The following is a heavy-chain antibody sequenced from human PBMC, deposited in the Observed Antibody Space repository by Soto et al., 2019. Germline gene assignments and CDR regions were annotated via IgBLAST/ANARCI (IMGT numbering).Heavy chain of an antibody. J-gene: IGHJ6*02. CDR1: GGTFSSYA. D-gene: IGHD1-7*01. V-gene: IGHV1-69*06. CDR2: IIPIFGTA. CDR3: ARITGTTNYYYYYGMDV. Sequence: QVQLVQSGAEVKKPGSSVKVSCKASGGTFSSYAISWVRQAPGQGLEWMGGIIPIFGTANYAQKFQGRVTITADKSTSTAYMELSSLRSEDTAGYYCARITGTTNYYYYYGMDVWGQGTTVTVSS.